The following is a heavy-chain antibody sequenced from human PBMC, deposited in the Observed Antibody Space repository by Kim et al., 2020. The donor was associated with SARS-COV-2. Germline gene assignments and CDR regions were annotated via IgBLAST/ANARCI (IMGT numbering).Heavy chain of an antibody. J-gene: IGHJ3*02. D-gene: IGHD3-10*01. Sequence: SETLSLTCSVSGSSISGFYWSWVRQPPGKGLEWIGYIYYSGNTNYNPSLKTRVDISVDTSKNQFSLKVNSVIAADTAVYFCARGGHETFDIWGQGTMVS. CDR1: GSSISGFY. CDR2: IYYSGNT. V-gene: IGHV4-59*01. CDR3: ARGGHETFDI.